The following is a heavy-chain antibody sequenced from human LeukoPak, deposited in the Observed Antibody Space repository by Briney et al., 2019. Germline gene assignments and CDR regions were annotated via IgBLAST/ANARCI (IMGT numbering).Heavy chain of an antibody. CDR2: IYSGGST. D-gene: IGHD3-9*01. Sequence: PGGSLRLSCAASGFTVSSNYMSWVRQAPGKGLEWVSVIYSGGSTYYADSVKGRFTISRDNSKNTLYLQMNSLRAEDTAVYYCAANYDILTGSDIWGQGTMVTVSS. CDR1: GFTVSSNY. V-gene: IGHV3-53*01. J-gene: IGHJ3*02. CDR3: AANYDILTGSDI.